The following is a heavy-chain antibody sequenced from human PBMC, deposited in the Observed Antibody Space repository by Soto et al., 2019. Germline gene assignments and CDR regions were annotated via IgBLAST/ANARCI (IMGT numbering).Heavy chain of an antibody. D-gene: IGHD1-26*01. CDR1: GGSFSVYY. V-gene: IGHV4-34*01. CDR2: INRSGST. J-gene: IGHJ4*02. CDR3: ARGADSGSSY. Sequence: SETLSLTCAVYGGSFSVYYWSLMRQPPGKGLEWIGEINRSGSTNYNPYLKSRVTISVDTSKNQFSLKLSSVTAADTAVYYCARGADSGSSYWGQGTLFTVSS.